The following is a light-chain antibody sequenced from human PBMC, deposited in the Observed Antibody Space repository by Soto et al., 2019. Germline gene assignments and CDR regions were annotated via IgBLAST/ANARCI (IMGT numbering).Light chain of an antibody. CDR1: SGHNNYV. J-gene: IGLJ3*02. CDR2: ITSDGRH. Sequence: QSVLTQSPSASAPLGASVQLTCTLSSGHNNYVIAWHQQQPEKGPRYLMMITSDGRHNKGDGIHDRFSGSSSGTERYLTISRLQAEDEADDYWQTWEATGIRVFGGGTKLTVL. CDR3: QTWEATGIRV. V-gene: IGLV4-69*01.